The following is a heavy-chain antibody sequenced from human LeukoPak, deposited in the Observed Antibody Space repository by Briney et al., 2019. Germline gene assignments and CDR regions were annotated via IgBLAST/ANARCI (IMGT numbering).Heavy chain of an antibody. CDR1: GGSISSYY. CDR2: IYYTGST. J-gene: IGHJ4*02. V-gene: IGHV4-59*08. CDR3: ARRANGLDY. Sequence: PSETLSLTCTVSGGSISSYYWNWIRRPPGKGLEWIGYIYYTGSTNYNPSLKSRVTISVDTSKNQFSLKLSSVTAADTAVYYCARRANGLDYWGQGTLVTVSS.